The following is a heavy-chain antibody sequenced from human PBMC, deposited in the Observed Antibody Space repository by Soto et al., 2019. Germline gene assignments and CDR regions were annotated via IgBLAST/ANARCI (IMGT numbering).Heavy chain of an antibody. V-gene: IGHV5-51*01. CDR1: GYNFTNYW. CDR3: ARRTTGTTSYGMDG. J-gene: IGHJ6*02. Sequence: GESLKISCKGSGYNFTNYWIGWVRQMPGKGLEYMGIIYPGDSDTRYSPSFQGQVTVSADKSINTAYLQWSSLKASDTAMYYCARRTTGTTSYGMDGWGQGPTVTVSS. CDR2: IYPGDSDT. D-gene: IGHD1-7*01.